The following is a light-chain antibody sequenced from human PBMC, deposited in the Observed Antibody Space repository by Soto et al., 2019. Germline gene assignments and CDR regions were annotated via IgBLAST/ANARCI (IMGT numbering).Light chain of an antibody. CDR2: DVS. CDR3: SSYTSSSTYV. J-gene: IGLJ1*01. Sequence: QSVLTQPASVSGSPGQSITISCTGTSSDLGAYDYVSWYQHHPGKAPKLMIYDVSNRPSGVSNRFSGSKSGNTASLTISGLQAEDEADYYCSSYTSSSTYVVGTGTKVTVL. CDR1: SSDLGAYDY. V-gene: IGLV2-14*03.